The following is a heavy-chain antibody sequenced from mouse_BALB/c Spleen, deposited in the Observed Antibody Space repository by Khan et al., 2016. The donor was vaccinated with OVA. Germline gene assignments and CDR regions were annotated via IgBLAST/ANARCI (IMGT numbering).Heavy chain of an antibody. CDR2: IHYSGST. J-gene: IGHJ3*01. CDR1: GYSITSGYS. CDR3: ARFYYYGSSFSY. V-gene: IGHV3-1*02. D-gene: IGHD1-1*01. Sequence: VQLKQSGPDLVKPSQSLSLTCTVTGYSITSGYSWHWIRQFPGNRLEWMAYIHYSGSTNYNPSLKSRISITRDTSKNQFFLQLNSVTPEDTATXYCARFYYYGSSFSYWGQGTLVTVSA.